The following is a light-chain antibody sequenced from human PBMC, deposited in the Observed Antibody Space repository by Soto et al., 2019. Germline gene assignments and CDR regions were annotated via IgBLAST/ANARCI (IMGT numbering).Light chain of an antibody. V-gene: IGLV1-47*02. J-gene: IGLJ1*01. CDR2: SNN. CDR3: AAWDDSRSGFYV. CDR1: SSNIGSNY. Sequence: QSVLTQPPSASGTPGQRVTISCSGSSSNIGSNYVYWYQQLPGTAPKLLIYSNNQRPSGVPDRFSGSKSGTSASLAISGLRSEDEADYYCAAWDDSRSGFYVFGTGTKVTVL.